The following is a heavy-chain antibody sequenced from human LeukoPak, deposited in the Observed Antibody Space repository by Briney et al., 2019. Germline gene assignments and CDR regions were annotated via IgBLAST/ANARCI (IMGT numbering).Heavy chain of an antibody. CDR1: GFTFTSSA. CDR2: IVVGSGNT. CDR3: AATKIQGITGTKVYYYYYMDV. D-gene: IGHD1-7*01. Sequence: GTSVKVSCKASGFTFTSSAMQWVRQARGQRLEWIGWIVVGSGNTNYAQKFQERVTITRDMSTSTAYMELSSLRSGDTAVYYCAATKIQGITGTKVYYYYYMDVWGKGTTVTVSS. V-gene: IGHV1-58*02. J-gene: IGHJ6*03.